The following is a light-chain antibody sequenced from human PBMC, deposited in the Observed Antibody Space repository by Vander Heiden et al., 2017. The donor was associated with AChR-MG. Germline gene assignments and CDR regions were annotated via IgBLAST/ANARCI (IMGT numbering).Light chain of an antibody. J-gene: IGKJ2*01. Sequence: DIVMTPSPLSLPVTPGEPASSSCRSSQSLLHSNGYNYLDWYLQKPGQSPQLLIYLGSNRASGVPDRFSGSGSGTDFTLKISRVEAEDVGVYYCMQALQTPYTFGQGTKLEIK. CDR1: QSLLHSNGYNY. CDR3: MQALQTPYT. CDR2: LGS. V-gene: IGKV2-28*01.